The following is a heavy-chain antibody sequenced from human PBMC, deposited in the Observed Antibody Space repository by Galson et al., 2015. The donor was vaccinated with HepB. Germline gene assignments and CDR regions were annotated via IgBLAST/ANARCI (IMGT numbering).Heavy chain of an antibody. CDR1: GYTFTNYA. D-gene: IGHD6-13*01. CDR3: ASRGRSAAAGMGY. CDR2: INAGNGNT. Sequence: SVKVSCKASGYTFTNYAMHWVRQAPGQRLEWMGWINAGNGNTKYSQKLQGRVTITRDTSASTAYMELSSLRSEDTAVYYCASRGRSAAAGMGYWGQGTLVTVSS. V-gene: IGHV1-3*01. J-gene: IGHJ4*02.